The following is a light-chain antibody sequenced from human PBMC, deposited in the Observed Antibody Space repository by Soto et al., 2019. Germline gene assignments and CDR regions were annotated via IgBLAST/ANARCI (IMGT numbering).Light chain of an antibody. Sequence: DIQMTHSPSTLSASVRDRVTITCRASQTISNWLAWYQVKPGKAPKLLMHDASSLESGVPSRFSGSGSGTEFTLTISSLKHDDFATYYCQQYNSYCTFGQGTKVDIK. CDR2: DAS. J-gene: IGKJ1*01. CDR3: QQYNSYCT. CDR1: QTISNW. V-gene: IGKV1-5*01.